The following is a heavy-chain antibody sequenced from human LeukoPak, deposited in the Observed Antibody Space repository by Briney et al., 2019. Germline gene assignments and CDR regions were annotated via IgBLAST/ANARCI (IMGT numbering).Heavy chain of an antibody. CDR3: AREGRENIAIGVD. J-gene: IGHJ4*02. V-gene: IGHV4-38-2*02. Sequence: SETLSLTCSVSGYSISSGYYWGWFRQTPGKGLEWIASISHSGSPYYNPSLNSRVTISEDLSRNVFSLTLNSVTAADAAVYYCAREGRENIAIGVDWGQGALVTVSS. CDR2: ISHSGSP. D-gene: IGHD3-16*02. CDR1: GYSISSGYY.